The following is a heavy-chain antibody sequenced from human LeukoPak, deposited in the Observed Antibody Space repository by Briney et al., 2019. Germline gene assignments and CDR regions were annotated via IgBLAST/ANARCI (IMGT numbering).Heavy chain of an antibody. CDR3: ARDRGGDGYSLDY. CDR2: INPNSGGT. D-gene: IGHD5-24*01. CDR1: GYTFTGYY. Sequence: ASVKVSCKASGYTFTGYYMHWVRQAPGQGPEWMGRINPNSGGTNYAQKFQGRVTMTRDTSISTAYMELSSLRSEDTAVYYCARDRGGDGYSLDYWGQGTLVTVSS. J-gene: IGHJ4*02. V-gene: IGHV1-2*06.